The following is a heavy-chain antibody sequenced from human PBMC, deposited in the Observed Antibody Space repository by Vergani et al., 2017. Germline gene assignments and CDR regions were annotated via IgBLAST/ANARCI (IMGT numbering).Heavy chain of an antibody. D-gene: IGHD3-16*01. V-gene: IGHV4-59*01. CDR3: ARDFAGGIDY. CDR2: IYYSGST. CDR1: GGSISSYY. J-gene: IGHJ4*02. Sequence: QVQLQESGPGLVKPSETLSLTCTVSGGSISSYYWSWIRQPPGKGLEWIGYIYYSGSTNYNPSLKSRVTISVDTSKNQFSLKLSSVTAADTTVYYCARDFAGGIDYWAREPWSPSPQ.